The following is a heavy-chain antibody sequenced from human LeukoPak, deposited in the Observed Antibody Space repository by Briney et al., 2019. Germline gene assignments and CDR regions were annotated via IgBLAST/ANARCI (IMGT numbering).Heavy chain of an antibody. J-gene: IGHJ4*02. CDR1: GGTFSSYA. CDR2: INPSGGST. V-gene: IGHV1-46*01. D-gene: IGHD5-24*01. Sequence: ASVKVSCKASGGTFSSYAISWVRQAPGQGLEWMGIINPSGGSTSYAQKFQGRVTMTRDTSTSTVYMELSSLRSEDTAVYYCARRRDGYNFFAYWGQGTLVTVSS. CDR3: ARRRDGYNFFAY.